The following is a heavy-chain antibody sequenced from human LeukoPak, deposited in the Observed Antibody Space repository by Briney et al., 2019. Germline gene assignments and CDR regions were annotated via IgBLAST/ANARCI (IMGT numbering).Heavy chain of an antibody. CDR3: AKGVYSSGWNDPFDY. Sequence: GGSLRLSCAASGFAFSSQAMGWVRQAPGKGLEWVFLISGDGGSTYYADSVKGRLTISRDNSKNSLYLQMNSLRTEDTALYYCAKGVYSSGWNDPFDYWGQGTLVTVSS. D-gene: IGHD6-19*01. CDR2: ISGDGGST. V-gene: IGHV3-43*02. CDR1: GFAFSSQA. J-gene: IGHJ4*02.